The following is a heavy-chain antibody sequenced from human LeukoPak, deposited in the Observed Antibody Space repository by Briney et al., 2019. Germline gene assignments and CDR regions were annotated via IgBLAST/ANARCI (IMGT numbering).Heavy chain of an antibody. CDR3: ARKECGSTSCYTREYFQY. Sequence: PGGSLRLSYAASGFTFSDYAMTWVRRAPGKGLEWDSVISGSGESTNYADSVRGRFTISRDNVHNTLYLQMHSLRAEDTAIYFCARKECGSTSCYTREYFQYWGQGTLVTVSS. CDR2: ISGSGEST. CDR1: GFTFSDYA. J-gene: IGHJ1*01. V-gene: IGHV3-23*01. D-gene: IGHD2-2*02.